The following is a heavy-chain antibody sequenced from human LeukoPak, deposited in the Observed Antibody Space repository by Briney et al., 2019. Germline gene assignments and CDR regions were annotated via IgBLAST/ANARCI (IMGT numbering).Heavy chain of an antibody. CDR2: IYYSGST. V-gene: IGHV4-39*01. Sequence: PSETLSLTCIVSGGPISSSSYYWGWIRQPPGKGLEWIGSIYYSGSTYYNPSLKSRVTISVDTSKNQFSLKLSSVTAADTAVYYCARGLVGYYGSGSYRYFDYWGQGTLVTVSS. D-gene: IGHD3-10*01. CDR3: ARGLVGYYGSGSYRYFDY. J-gene: IGHJ4*02. CDR1: GGPISSSSYY.